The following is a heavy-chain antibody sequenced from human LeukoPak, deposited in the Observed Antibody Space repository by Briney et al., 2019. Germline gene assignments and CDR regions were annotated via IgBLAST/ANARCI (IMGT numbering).Heavy chain of an antibody. J-gene: IGHJ4*02. CDR1: GGSFSGYY. D-gene: IGHD6-13*01. V-gene: IGHV4-34*01. Sequence: IPSETLSLTCAVYGGSFSGYYWSWIRQPPGKGLEWIGEINHSGSTNYNPSLKSRVTISVDTSKNQFSLKLSSVTAADTAVYYCARAGYSSSWLDYWGQGTLVTVSS. CDR2: INHSGST. CDR3: ARAGYSSSWLDY.